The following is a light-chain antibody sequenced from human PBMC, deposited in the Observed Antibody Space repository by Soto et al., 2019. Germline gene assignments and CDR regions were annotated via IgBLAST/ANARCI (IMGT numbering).Light chain of an antibody. J-gene: IGLJ1*01. Sequence: QSVLTQQASVSGSPGQSIAISCTGTRSYVGAYNYVSWYQQHPGKAPKLMISEVTNRPSGVSDRFSGSKSGNTASLTISGLQAEDEADYYCSSFTSRFTFVFGTGTKVTVL. CDR1: RSYVGAYNY. CDR3: SSFTSRFTFV. CDR2: EVT. V-gene: IGLV2-14*01.